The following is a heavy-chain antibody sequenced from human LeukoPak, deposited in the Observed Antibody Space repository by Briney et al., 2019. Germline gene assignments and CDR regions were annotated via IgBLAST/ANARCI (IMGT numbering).Heavy chain of an antibody. D-gene: IGHD3-22*01. J-gene: IGHJ4*02. CDR2: INSGTGNT. CDR1: GYSFTNFP. CDR3: ARGSDYYDSRGYYSD. V-gene: IGHV1-3*01. Sequence: GASVTVSCTAFGYSFTNFPMHWVRQAPGQRLEWMGWINSGTGNTKYPQKFQGRVTITRDTSASTAYMELSSLRSEDTAVYYCARGSDYYDSRGYYSDWGQGTLVTVSS.